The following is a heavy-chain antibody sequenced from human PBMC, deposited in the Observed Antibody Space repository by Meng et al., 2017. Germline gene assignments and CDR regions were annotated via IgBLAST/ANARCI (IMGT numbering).Heavy chain of an antibody. Sequence: QVQVVQSGAEVNKPGAQVKVSCKSSGYTFTSYGISWVRQAPGQGLEWMGWISAYNGNTNYAQKLQGRVTMTTDTSTSTAYMELRSLRSDDTAVYYCARDLKRDHHLGEGGYWGQGTLVTVSS. J-gene: IGHJ4*02. CDR2: ISAYNGNT. CDR1: GYTFTSYG. V-gene: IGHV1-18*01. D-gene: IGHD3-16*01. CDR3: ARDLKRDHHLGEGGY.